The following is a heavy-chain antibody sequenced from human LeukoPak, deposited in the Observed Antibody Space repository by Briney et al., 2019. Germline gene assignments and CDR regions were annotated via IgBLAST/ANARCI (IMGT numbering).Heavy chain of an antibody. Sequence: GGSLRLSCAASGFTFSNAWMSWVRQAPGKGLEWVGRIKSKTDGGAIDYAAPVKDRFTISRDDSKNTLYLQMNSLKTEDTAVYYCTTAFSPTWRGDLWGRGTLVTVSS. J-gene: IGHJ2*01. V-gene: IGHV3-15*01. CDR2: IKSKTDGGAI. CDR1: GFTFSNAW. D-gene: IGHD2/OR15-2a*01. CDR3: TTAFSPTWRGDL.